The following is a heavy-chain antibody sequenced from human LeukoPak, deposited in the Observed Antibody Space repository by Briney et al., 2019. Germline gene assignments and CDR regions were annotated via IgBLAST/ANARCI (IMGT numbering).Heavy chain of an antibody. CDR3: TKDLMTGFSSGWYFAY. J-gene: IGHJ4*02. CDR1: GFPFSSYA. V-gene: IGHV3-23*01. CDR2: TGGSDDNT. D-gene: IGHD6-19*01. Sequence: GGSLRLSCSASGFPFSSYAMHWVRQAPGKGLEWVAVTGGSDDNTHYADSVKGRFTISRDNSEKRLFLQMNSLRPDDSALYYCTKDLMTGFSSGWYFAYWGQGTLVTVSS.